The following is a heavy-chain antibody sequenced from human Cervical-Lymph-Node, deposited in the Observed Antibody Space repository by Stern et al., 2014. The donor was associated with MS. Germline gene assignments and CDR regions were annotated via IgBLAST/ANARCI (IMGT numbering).Heavy chain of an antibody. CDR1: GHPLSELA. J-gene: IGHJ4*02. CDR2: FDPEDGET. CDR3: ATXRXXX. V-gene: IGHV1-24*01. Sequence: VQLVQSGAEVKKPGASVTVSCNVAGHPLSELAMHWLRQLPTRGLEWMGQFDPEDGETVYAQQFQGRLSMTEDTSTGTAYMTLTALRSEDTAVYYCATXRXXXWGPGTLVTVSS.